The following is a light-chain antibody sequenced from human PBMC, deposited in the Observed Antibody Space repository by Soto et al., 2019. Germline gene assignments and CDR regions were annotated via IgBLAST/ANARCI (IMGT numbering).Light chain of an antibody. CDR3: QQSYSTRWT. CDR2: AAS. V-gene: IGKV1-39*01. CDR1: QSISSY. Sequence: DIQKTQSPSSLSASVGDRVTITCRASQSISSYLNWYQQKPGKAPKLLIYAASSLQSGVPSRFSGSGSGTDFTLTISSLQPEDFATYYCQQSYSTRWTFGQGTKLEIK. J-gene: IGKJ2*02.